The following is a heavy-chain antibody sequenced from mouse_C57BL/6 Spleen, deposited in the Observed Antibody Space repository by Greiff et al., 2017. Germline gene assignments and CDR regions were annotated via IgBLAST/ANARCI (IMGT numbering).Heavy chain of an antibody. CDR2: IDPAHGNT. CDR1: GFNIKNTY. CDR3: ARSPSLPGYDGVDY. D-gene: IGHD2-2*01. J-gene: IGHJ2*01. V-gene: IGHV14-3*01. Sequence: EVQLQQSVAELVRPGASVKLSCTASGFNIKNTYMHWVKQRPEQGLAWIGRIDPAHGNTKYAPKFQGKATITADTSSNTAYLPLSSLTSEDTAIYYCARSPSLPGYDGVDYWGQGTTLTVSS.